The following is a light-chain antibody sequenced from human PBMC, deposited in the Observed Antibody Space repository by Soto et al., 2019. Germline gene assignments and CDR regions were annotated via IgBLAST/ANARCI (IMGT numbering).Light chain of an antibody. Sequence: EIFLTQSPDTLSLSPGERATLSCRASQSVTNYIAWYQQRPGQAPRLLIYDASNRATGVPARFSGSGSGTDFTLTISRLEPEDFAVYYCQQYASSPPWTFGQGTKVDIK. CDR2: DAS. V-gene: IGKV3-11*01. J-gene: IGKJ1*01. CDR3: QQYASSPPWT. CDR1: QSVTNY.